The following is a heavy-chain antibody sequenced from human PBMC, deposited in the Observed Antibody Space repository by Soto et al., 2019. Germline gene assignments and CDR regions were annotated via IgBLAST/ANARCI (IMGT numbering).Heavy chain of an antibody. CDR3: ARDRGGITVAANPLGEWFDP. D-gene: IGHD6-19*01. V-gene: IGHV4-59*12. Sequence: QVQPQESGPGLVKPSETLSLTCTVSGVSIANFFWSWIRQPPGKGLEWIGHRSQGGTTTYNPSLKGRATLSVDTSKIQLSLKLTSVTAADTARYYCARDRGGITVAANPLGEWFDPWGPGTLVTVSS. CDR1: GVSIANFF. J-gene: IGHJ5*02. CDR2: RSQGGTT.